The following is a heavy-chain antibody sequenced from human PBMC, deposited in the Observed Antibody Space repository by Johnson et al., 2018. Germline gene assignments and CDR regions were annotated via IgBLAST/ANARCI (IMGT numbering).Heavy chain of an antibody. CDR3: AKDFMTTAAEYFQH. D-gene: IGHD1-14*01. CDR2: ISGSGGSP. Sequence: EVQLLESGGGLVQPGGSLRLSCAASGFTFSNDALSWVRQAPGKGLEWVSAISGSGGSPYYADSVKGRVTISRDNSKNTMYLQMNSLRAEDTAGYYCAKDFMTTAAEYFQHWGQGTLVTVSS. J-gene: IGHJ1*01. CDR1: GFTFSNDA. V-gene: IGHV3-23*01.